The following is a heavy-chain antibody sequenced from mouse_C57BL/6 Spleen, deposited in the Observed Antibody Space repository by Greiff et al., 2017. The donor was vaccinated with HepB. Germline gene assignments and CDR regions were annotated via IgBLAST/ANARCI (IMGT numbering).Heavy chain of an antibody. CDR2: INPNNGGT. CDR1: GYTFTDYN. J-gene: IGHJ1*03. V-gene: IGHV1-18*01. Sequence: VHVKQSGPELVKPGASVKIPCKASGYTFTDYNMDWVKQSHGKSLEWIGDINPNNGGTIYNQKFKGKATLTVDKSSSTAYMELRSLTSEDTAVYYCARGAVRHGYFDVWGTGTTVTVSS. CDR3: ARGAVRHGYFDV. D-gene: IGHD2-14*01.